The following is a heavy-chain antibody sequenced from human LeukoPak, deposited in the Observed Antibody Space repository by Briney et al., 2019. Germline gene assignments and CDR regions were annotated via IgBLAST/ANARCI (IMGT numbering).Heavy chain of an antibody. Sequence: PGGSLRLSCTASGFTFSSYAMNWARQAPGKGLEWVSGIGAGGTFTYYADSVKGRFTISRDNSKNTLYLQMNSLRAEDTAVYYCARHLSTTRYLDLWGRGTLLTVSS. CDR2: IGAGGTFT. D-gene: IGHD1-26*01. J-gene: IGHJ2*01. V-gene: IGHV3-23*01. CDR1: GFTFSSYA. CDR3: ARHLSTTRYLDL.